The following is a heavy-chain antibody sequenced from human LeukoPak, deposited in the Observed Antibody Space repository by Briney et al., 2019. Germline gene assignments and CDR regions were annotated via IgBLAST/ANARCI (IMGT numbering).Heavy chain of an antibody. CDR3: ARGILHTAAAGLIWFDP. J-gene: IGHJ5*02. V-gene: IGHV3-74*01. Sequence: GGSLRLSCAASGFTFSSYWMHWVRQAPGKGLVWVSRINNDARSISYADSVKGRFTISRDNAKNTLYLQMNSLRAEDTAVYYCARGILHTAAAGLIWFDPWGQGTLVTVSS. CDR1: GFTFSSYW. D-gene: IGHD6-13*01. CDR2: INNDARSI.